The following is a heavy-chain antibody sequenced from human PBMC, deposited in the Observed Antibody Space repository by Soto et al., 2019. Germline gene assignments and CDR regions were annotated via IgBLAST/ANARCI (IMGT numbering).Heavy chain of an antibody. CDR3: ARLPSVYSSGWYMTVDY. D-gene: IGHD6-19*01. J-gene: IGHJ4*02. V-gene: IGHV4-39*01. CDR1: GGSISSSTYY. Sequence: SETLSLTCTVSGGSISSSTYYWGWIRQPPGKGLEWIGSIYYSGSTYYNPSLKSRVTISVDTSKNQFSLKLSSVTAADTAVYYCARLPSVYSSGWYMTVDYWGQGTLVTVSS. CDR2: IYYSGST.